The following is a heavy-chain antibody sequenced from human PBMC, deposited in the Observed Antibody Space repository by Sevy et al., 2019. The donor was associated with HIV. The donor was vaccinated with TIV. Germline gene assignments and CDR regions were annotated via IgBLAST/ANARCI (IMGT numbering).Heavy chain of an antibody. D-gene: IGHD2-15*01. Sequence: GGSLRLSCAASGFTFSTYAMHWVRQAPGKGLEWMAVISFDGNDKYYADSVKGRFTISRDNSENTLYLHMNSLRSEDTAVYYCAREGAPYRNIRYCSGVNCHYNWFDPRGQGTLVTVSS. CDR1: GFTFSTYA. J-gene: IGHJ5*02. CDR2: ISFDGNDK. CDR3: AREGAPYRNIRYCSGVNCHYNWFDP. V-gene: IGHV3-30-3*01.